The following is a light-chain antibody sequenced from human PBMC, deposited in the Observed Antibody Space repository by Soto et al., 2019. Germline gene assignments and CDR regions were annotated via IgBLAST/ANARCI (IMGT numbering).Light chain of an antibody. J-gene: IGKJ1*01. CDR2: QVS. CDR1: QTLVYSDGITY. V-gene: IGKV2-30*01. CDR3: MHGTDWPWT. Sequence: DVVMTQSPLSLPVTLGQPASISCRSSQTLVYSDGITYLNWFQQRPGQSPRRLIYQVSNRDSGVPDRFSGSGSGTDSTLRISRVEAEDVGVYYCMHGTDWPWTFGQGTKVEIE.